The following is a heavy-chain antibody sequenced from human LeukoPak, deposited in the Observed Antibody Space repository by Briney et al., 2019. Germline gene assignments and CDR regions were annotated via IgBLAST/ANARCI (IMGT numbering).Heavy chain of an antibody. CDR2: IKQDGSET. J-gene: IGHJ4*02. V-gene: IGHV3-7*03. D-gene: IGHD2-15*01. Sequence: GGSLRLSCVASGFAFSDSWMTWVRQAPGKGLEWVANIKQDGSETYYVDSVKGRFTISRDNAKHSLYLHMNSLRAEDAAVYYCAREYCSGGSCYKGGIDYWGQGTLVTVSP. CDR1: GFAFSDSW. CDR3: AREYCSGGSCYKGGIDY.